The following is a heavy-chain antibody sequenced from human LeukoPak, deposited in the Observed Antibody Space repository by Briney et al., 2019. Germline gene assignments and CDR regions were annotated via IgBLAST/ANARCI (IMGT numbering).Heavy chain of an antibody. CDR1: GYPISSGDY. V-gene: IGHV4-38-2*01. Sequence: SETLSLTCAVSGYPISSGDYWGWIRQPPGKGLEWIGSIYHSGSTYNNPSLKSRVTILVDTSKNQFSLKLGSVTAADTAVYYCARSPYYFDSSGYHGAYYFDYWGQGTLVTVSS. CDR3: ARSPYYFDSSGYHGAYYFDY. CDR2: IYHSGST. D-gene: IGHD3-22*01. J-gene: IGHJ4*02.